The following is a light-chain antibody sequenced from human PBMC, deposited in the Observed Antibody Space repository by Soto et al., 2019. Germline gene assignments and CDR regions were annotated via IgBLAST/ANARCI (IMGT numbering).Light chain of an antibody. Sequence: QSALTQPASVSGSPGQSITISCTGTSSDVGAYTFVSWYQQHPDKVPKLMIFDVSRRPSGVSDRFSGSKSGNTASLTISGLQQEDEDDYYCSSYTSSSTHVFGSGTKLTVL. CDR3: SSYTSSSTHV. J-gene: IGLJ1*01. CDR2: DVS. CDR1: SSDVGAYTF. V-gene: IGLV2-14*03.